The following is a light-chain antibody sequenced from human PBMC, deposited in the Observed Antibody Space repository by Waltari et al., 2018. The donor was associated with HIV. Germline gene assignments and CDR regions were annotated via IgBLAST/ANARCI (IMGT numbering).Light chain of an antibody. CDR1: SSNLGAYNY. J-gene: IGLJ1*01. CDR2: GVS. Sequence: QSVLTQPPSASGSPGQSVTISCTINSSNLGAYNYVSWYQQHPGKAPKLMIYGVSQRPSGVPDGFSGSKSGNTASLTVSGLQAEDEADYYCSSYAGINNPYVFGTGTKVTVL. CDR3: SSYAGINNPYV. V-gene: IGLV2-8*01.